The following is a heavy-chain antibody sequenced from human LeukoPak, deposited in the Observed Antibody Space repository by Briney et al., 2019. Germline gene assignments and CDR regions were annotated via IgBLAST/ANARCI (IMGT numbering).Heavy chain of an antibody. CDR3: AKDSGGYCSGGSCYGNDY. CDR1: GFTFSSYG. V-gene: IGHV3-30*02. D-gene: IGHD2-15*01. Sequence: GESLKISCAASGFTFSSYGMHWVRQAPGKGLEWVAFIRYDGSNKYYADSVKGRFTISRDNSKNTLYLQMNSLRAEDTAVYYCAKDSGGYCSGGSCYGNDYWGQGTLVTVSS. CDR2: IRYDGSNK. J-gene: IGHJ4*02.